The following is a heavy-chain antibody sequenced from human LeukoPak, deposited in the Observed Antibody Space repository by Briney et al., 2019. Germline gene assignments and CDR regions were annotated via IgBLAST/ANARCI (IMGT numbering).Heavy chain of an antibody. CDR2: MYSSGST. V-gene: IGHV4-39*07. Sequence: SETLSLTCTVSGGSISSSTYYWGWIRQPPGKGLEWIGSMYSSGSTYYNPSLKSRVTISVDTSKNQFSLKLSSVTAADTAVYYCARGPPDCSSTSCYAFDAFDIWGQGTMVTVSS. CDR3: ARGPPDCSSTSCYAFDAFDI. CDR1: GGSISSSTYY. D-gene: IGHD2-2*01. J-gene: IGHJ3*02.